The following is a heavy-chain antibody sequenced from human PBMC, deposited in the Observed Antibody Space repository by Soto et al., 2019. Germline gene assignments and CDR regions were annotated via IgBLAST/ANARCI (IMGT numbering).Heavy chain of an antibody. CDR2: IIPISGTT. Sequence: QVHLVQSGAEVRKPGSSVRVSCKASGGTYRNYAVNWVRQAPGQGLEWMGGIIPISGTTNYAQKFQGRVTNTADESTSTAYMELRRLRSEDTAVYFCARDEGDDSSGYYDVNYWGQGTLVTVSS. CDR1: GGTYRNYA. D-gene: IGHD3-22*01. V-gene: IGHV1-69*01. J-gene: IGHJ4*02. CDR3: ARDEGDDSSGYYDVNY.